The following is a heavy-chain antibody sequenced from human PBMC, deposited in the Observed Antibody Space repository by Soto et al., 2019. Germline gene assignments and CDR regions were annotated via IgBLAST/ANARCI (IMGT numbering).Heavy chain of an antibody. J-gene: IGHJ5*01. V-gene: IGHV6-1*01. CDR3: ERGWFGHQVHGFDS. CDR1: GDIVSSNTVA. D-gene: IGHD3-16*01. Sequence: QVQLQQSGPGLVKPSQTLSLTCAISGDIVSSNTVAWNWIRQSPSRRLEWLGRTYYRSKWYDDYAESVKSRITINPDTSKNQFSLHLNSVTLEDTAMYYCERGWFGHQVHGFDSWGQGTLVTVSS. CDR2: TYYRSKWYD.